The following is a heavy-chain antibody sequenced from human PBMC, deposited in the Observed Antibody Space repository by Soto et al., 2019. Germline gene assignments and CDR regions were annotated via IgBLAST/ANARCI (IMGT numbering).Heavy chain of an antibody. CDR1: RFSFSGIKY. V-gene: IGHV3-53*01. D-gene: IGHD1-1*01. CDR3: ATWLQREHAFDI. J-gene: IGHJ3*02. Sequence: GGSLSLSCAASRFSFSGIKYLKWVRQAPGKGLEWISAFYSSDGTCSTDSMEGRFSVSRDNSKNIFYLQLYSLRPEDTALYFCATWLQREHAFDIWGLGTMVTVSS. CDR2: FYSSDGT.